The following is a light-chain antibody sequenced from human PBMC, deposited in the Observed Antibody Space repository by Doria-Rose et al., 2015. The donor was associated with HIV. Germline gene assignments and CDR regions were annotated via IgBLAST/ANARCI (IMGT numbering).Light chain of an antibody. Sequence: VLTQPPESLGMSLGERATLNCKSNQSLLYTSKNYLAWYQQKPGQPPKLLIYWASTRQSGVPARFSGSGSATDFTLTISSLEAEDVAVYYCQQYYDTPSFCPGTTVDIK. CDR3: QQYYDTPS. CDR2: WAS. V-gene: IGKV4-1*01. J-gene: IGKJ3*01. CDR1: QSLLYTSKNY.